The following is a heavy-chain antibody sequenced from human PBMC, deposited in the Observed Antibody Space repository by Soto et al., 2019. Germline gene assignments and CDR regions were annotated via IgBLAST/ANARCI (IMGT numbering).Heavy chain of an antibody. J-gene: IGHJ4*01. CDR2: MSFSGSP. V-gene: IGHV4-59*01. CDR1: GGSITSYY. D-gene: IGHD5-12*01. CDR3: ARDRWRDGYNLYLDS. Sequence: SETLSLTCTVSGGSITSYYWSWIRQPPGKGLEWIGYMSFSGSPNYNPSLKSRVTISGDTSKNQFSLNLRSVTAADTAVYYCARDRWRDGYNLYLDSWGHGTLVTVSS.